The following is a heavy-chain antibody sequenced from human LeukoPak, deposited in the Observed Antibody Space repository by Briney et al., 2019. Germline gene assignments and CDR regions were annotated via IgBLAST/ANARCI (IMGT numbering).Heavy chain of an antibody. CDR1: GGSISSYY. J-gene: IGHJ6*02. V-gene: IGHV4-59*01. D-gene: IGHD5-12*01. CDR2: IYYSGST. Sequence: SETLSLTCTVSGGSISSYYWSWFRQPPGGGLEWIGYIYYSGSTNYNPSLKRRVTISLDTSKSQFSLKLRSVTAADTAVYYCARSGLDSRYYFGMDVWGQGTTVTVSS. CDR3: ARSGLDSRYYFGMDV.